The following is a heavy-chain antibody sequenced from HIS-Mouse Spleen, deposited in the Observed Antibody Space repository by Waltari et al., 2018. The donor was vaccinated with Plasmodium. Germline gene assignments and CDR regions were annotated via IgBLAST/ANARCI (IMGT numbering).Heavy chain of an antibody. V-gene: IGHV4-39*07. Sequence: QLQLQESGPGLVTPSETLSLTCTVSVGSLRRHSYYWGLIRQPPGTGLEWIGSIYYSGSTYYNPSLKSRVTISVDTSKNQFSLKLSSVTAADTAVYYCARDRITGTSYFDYWGQGTLVTVSS. D-gene: IGHD1-7*01. J-gene: IGHJ4*02. CDR3: ARDRITGTSYFDY. CDR1: VGSLRRHSYY. CDR2: IYYSGST.